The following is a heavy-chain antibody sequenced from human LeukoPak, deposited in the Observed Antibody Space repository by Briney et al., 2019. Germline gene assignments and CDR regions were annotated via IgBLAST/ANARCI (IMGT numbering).Heavy chain of an antibody. CDR2: IYYSGST. J-gene: IGHJ4*02. CDR3: ARHGYDSSGYYAYYFDY. CDR1: GGSISSSSYY. V-gene: IGHV4-39*01. D-gene: IGHD3-22*01. Sequence: KTSETLSFTCTVSGGSISSSSYYWGWIRQPPGKGLEWIGSIYYSGSTYYNPSLKSRVTISVDTSKNQFSLKLSSVTAADTAVYYCARHGYDSSGYYAYYFDYWGQGTLVTVSS.